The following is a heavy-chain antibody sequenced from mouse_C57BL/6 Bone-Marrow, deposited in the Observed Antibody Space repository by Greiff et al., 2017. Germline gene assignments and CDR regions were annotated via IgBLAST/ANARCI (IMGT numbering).Heavy chain of an antibody. CDR1: GYTFTGYW. CDR2: IVPGSGST. Sequence: QVQLKQSGAELMKPGASVKLSCKATGYTFTGYWIEWVKQRPGHGLEWIGEIVPGSGSTNYNEKFKGKATFTADKSSNTAYMQLSSLTAEDSAICGCARWGYAMDYWGQGTSVTVSS. CDR3: ARWGYAMDY. J-gene: IGHJ4*01. V-gene: IGHV1-9*01.